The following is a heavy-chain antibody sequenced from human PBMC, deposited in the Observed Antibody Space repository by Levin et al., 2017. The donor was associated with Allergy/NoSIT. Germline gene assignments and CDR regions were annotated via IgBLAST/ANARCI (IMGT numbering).Heavy chain of an antibody. D-gene: IGHD2-15*01. V-gene: IGHV4-59*01. J-gene: IGHJ5*01. CDR2: LYYSGST. CDR1: GDSISSYH. CDR3: ARDQGSGGWYGWIDS. Sequence: PSETLSLTCTVSGDSISSYHWNWLRQPPGKELEWIGCLYYSGSTKYNPSLKSRVTISVDATKNQFSLKLSSVTPADPPVYYCARDQGSGGWYGWIDSWGQGTLVTVSS.